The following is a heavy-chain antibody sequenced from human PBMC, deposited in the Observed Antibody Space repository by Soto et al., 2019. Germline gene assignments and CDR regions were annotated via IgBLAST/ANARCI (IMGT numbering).Heavy chain of an antibody. J-gene: IGHJ4*02. CDR3: AREALGSYGYPYCFGY. CDR2: IKQDGSEK. V-gene: IGHV3-7*01. D-gene: IGHD5-18*01. CDR1: GFTFSSYW. Sequence: GGSLRLSCAASGFTFSSYWMSWVRQAPGKGLEWVANIKQDGSEKYYVDSVKGRFTISRDNAKNSLYLQMNSLRAEDTAVYYCAREALGSYGYPYCFGYWGQGDLGPVSS.